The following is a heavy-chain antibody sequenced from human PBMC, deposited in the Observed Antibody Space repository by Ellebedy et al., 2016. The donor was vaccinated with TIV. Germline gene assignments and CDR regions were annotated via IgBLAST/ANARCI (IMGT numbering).Heavy chain of an antibody. Sequence: AASVKVSCKASGYTFTSYYMHWVRQAPGQGLEGMGVIDPSGGSTDYAQKFQGRVTMTSDTSTSTVYMELSSLRSDDTAVYYCARDLMVSSTLYYYHGIDVWGQGTTITVSS. CDR1: GYTFTSYY. CDR2: IDPSGGST. CDR3: ARDLMVSSTLYYYHGIDV. V-gene: IGHV1-46*01. D-gene: IGHD2-8*02. J-gene: IGHJ6*02.